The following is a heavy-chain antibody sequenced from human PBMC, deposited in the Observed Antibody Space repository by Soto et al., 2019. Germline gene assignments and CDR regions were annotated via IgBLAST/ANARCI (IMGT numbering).Heavy chain of an antibody. CDR1: GFTFSSYS. D-gene: IGHD4-4*01. V-gene: IGHV3-48*01. CDR2: ISSISSTI. J-gene: IGHJ4*02. CDR3: ARERALSNYPDY. Sequence: GGSMRLSCAASGFTFSSYSINWVRQAPGKGLEWVSYISSISSTIYYADSVKGRFTISRDNAKNSLYLQMNNLRAEDTAVYYCARERALSNYPDYWGQGTLVTVSS.